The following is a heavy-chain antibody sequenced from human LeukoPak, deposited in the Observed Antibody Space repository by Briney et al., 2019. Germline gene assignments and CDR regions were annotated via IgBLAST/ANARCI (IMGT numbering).Heavy chain of an antibody. CDR1: GGSISSYY. J-gene: IGHJ6*02. Sequence: PSETLSLTCTVSGGSISSYYWSWIRQPAGKGLEWIGHIYTSGSTNYNPSLKSRVTTSVDTSKNQFSLKLSSVTAADTAVYYCAREDIVVVPAKKVASYGMDVWGQGTTVTVSS. CDR2: IYTSGST. D-gene: IGHD2-2*01. V-gene: IGHV4-4*07. CDR3: AREDIVVVPAKKVASYGMDV.